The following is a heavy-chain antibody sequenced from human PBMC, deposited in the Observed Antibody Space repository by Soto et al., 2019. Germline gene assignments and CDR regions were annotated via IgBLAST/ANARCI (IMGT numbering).Heavy chain of an antibody. V-gene: IGHV3-53*01. D-gene: IGHD5-18*01. CDR3: ARSGYSYGPFDY. Sequence: EVQLVESGGGLIQPGGSLRLSCAASGFTVRSTYMSWVRQAPGKGLEWVSVTYSGGSTYYADSVKGRFTISRDNSKNTLYLQMNSLRAEDTAVYSCARSGYSYGPFDYWGQGTLVTVSS. J-gene: IGHJ4*02. CDR2: TYSGGST. CDR1: GFTVRSTY.